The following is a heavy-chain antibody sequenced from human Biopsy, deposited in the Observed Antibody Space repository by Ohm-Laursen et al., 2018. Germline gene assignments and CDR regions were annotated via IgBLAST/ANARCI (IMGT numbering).Heavy chain of an antibody. D-gene: IGHD2/OR15-2a*01. J-gene: IGHJ6*02. V-gene: IGHV4-59*01. CDR3: ARATNSTGWPYYYFYGMDV. Sequence: SETLSLTCTVSGGSISSDYWSWIRQTPGKGLEWIGYIYYSGSTNYNPSLESRLTISIDTSKNQFSLKLNSMTTADTAVYYCARATNSTGWPYYYFYGMDVWGQGTTVTVSS. CDR1: GGSISSDY. CDR2: IYYSGST.